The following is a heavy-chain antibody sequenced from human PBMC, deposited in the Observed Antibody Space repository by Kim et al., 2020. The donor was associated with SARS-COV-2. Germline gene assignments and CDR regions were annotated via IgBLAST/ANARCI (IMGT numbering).Heavy chain of an antibody. CDR1: GYTFTSYD. CDR3: ARGRLLLWFGEPKYFQH. V-gene: IGHV1-8*01. Sequence: ASVKVFCKASGYTFTSYDINWVRQATGQGLEWMGWMNPNSGNTGYAQKFQDRVTMTRNTSISTAYMELSSLRSEDTAVYYCARGRLLLWFGEPKYFQHWGQGALVTVSS. CDR2: MNPNSGNT. D-gene: IGHD3-10*01. J-gene: IGHJ1*01.